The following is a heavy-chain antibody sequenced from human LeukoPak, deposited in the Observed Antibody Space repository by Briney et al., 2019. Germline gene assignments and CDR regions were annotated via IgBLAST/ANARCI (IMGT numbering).Heavy chain of an antibody. D-gene: IGHD4-23*01. V-gene: IGHV3-21*01. CDR2: ISSSSSYI. Sequence: GGSLILSCAASGFTSRSYSMNWVRQAPGKGLEWVSSISSSSSYIYYADSVKGRFTISRDNAKNSLYLQMNSLRAEDTAVYYCDGGYGGDNWFDPWGQGTLVTVSS. CDR3: DGGYGGDNWFDP. J-gene: IGHJ5*02. CDR1: GFTSRSYS.